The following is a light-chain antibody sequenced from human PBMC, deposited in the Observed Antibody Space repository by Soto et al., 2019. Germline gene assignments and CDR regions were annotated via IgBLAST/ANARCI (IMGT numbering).Light chain of an antibody. V-gene: IGKV3-15*01. CDR1: QSISSN. CDR2: RAS. CDR3: HQYDSWPQT. Sequence: EIVMTQSPATLSVSPGERATLSCRASQSISSNLAWYQQKLGQAPRLLIYRASTRATGIPARFSGSGSGTEFTLTISSLQSEDFALYYCHQYDSWPQTFGQGTKVDIK. J-gene: IGKJ1*01.